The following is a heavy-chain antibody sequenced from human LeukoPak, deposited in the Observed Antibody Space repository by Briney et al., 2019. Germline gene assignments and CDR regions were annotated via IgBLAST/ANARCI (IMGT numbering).Heavy chain of an antibody. Sequence: PGGSLRLSCAASGFTFSSYGMHWVRQAPGKGLEWVAFIRYDGSNKYYADSVKGRFTISRDNSKNTLYLQMNSLRAEDRAVYYCAKDLVSVAGNEYWAQGTLVTVSS. J-gene: IGHJ4*02. CDR2: IRYDGSNK. CDR1: GFTFSSYG. V-gene: IGHV3-30*02. CDR3: AKDLVSVAGNEY. D-gene: IGHD6-19*01.